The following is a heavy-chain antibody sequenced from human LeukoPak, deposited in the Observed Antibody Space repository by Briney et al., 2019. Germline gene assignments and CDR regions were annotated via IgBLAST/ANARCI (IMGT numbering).Heavy chain of an antibody. V-gene: IGHV3-30-3*01. CDR1: GFTFSSYA. J-gene: IGHJ5*02. CDR2: ISYDGSNK. D-gene: IGHD1-26*01. CDR3: AREGPTSGSYDWFDP. Sequence: GGSLRLSCAASGFTFSSYAMHWVRQAPGKGLEWVAVISYDGSNKYYADSVKGRFTISRDNSKNMLYLQINSLRAEDAAVYYCAREGPTSGSYDWFDPWGQGTLVTVSS.